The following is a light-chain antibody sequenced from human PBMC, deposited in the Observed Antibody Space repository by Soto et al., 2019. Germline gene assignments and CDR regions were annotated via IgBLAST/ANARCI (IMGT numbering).Light chain of an antibody. V-gene: IGKV3-11*01. CDR1: QSVRSY. CDR3: QQRSSWPRIT. Sequence: IVLTQSPGTLSLSPGERATLSCRASQSVRSYLAWYQQKPGQAPRLLIYDASNRAPGIPARFSGSGSGTDFTLTISSLEPDDFAVYYCQQRSSWPRITFGQGTRLDIK. CDR2: DAS. J-gene: IGKJ5*01.